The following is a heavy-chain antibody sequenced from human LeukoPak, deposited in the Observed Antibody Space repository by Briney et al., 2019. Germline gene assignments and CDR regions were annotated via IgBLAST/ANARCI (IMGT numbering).Heavy chain of an antibody. V-gene: IGHV6-1*01. Sequence: SQTLSLTCVVSGDSVSNNNAAWNWIRQSPSGGLEWLGRTCSRSKWYNDYAVSVKSRITISPDTSKNQFSLQLNSVTPDDTAVYFCARDIIAVGGFDFWGQGTLVTVSS. CDR2: TCSRSKWYN. J-gene: IGHJ4*02. D-gene: IGHD6-19*01. CDR3: ARDIIAVGGFDF. CDR1: GDSVSNNNAA.